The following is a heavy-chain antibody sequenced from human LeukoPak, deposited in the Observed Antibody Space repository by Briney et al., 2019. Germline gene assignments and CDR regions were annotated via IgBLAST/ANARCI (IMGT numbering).Heavy chain of an antibody. CDR1: GGSIGSSSAY. D-gene: IGHD6-13*01. CDR2: IYYSGST. J-gene: IGHJ4*02. V-gene: IGHV4-39*01. Sequence: SETLSLTCTVSGGSIGSSSAYWGWIRQPPGKALDWIGSIYYSGSTYYNSSLMSRITISVDASKNQFSLRLRSVTAADTAVYYCARLGGAYSSSWYFDYWGQGTLVTVSS. CDR3: ARLGGAYSSSWYFDY.